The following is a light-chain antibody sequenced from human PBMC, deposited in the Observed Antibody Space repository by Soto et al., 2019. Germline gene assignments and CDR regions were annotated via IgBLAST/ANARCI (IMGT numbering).Light chain of an antibody. J-gene: IGKJ3*01. CDR2: DAS. CDR3: QQLFMYPPT. Sequence: EFVLTQSPGTLSLSPGERATLSCRASQTVRNNYLAWYQQKPGQAPRLLIYDASSRATGIPDRFSGGGSGTDFTLTISRLEPEDFAVYYCQQLFMYPPTFGPGTKVDIK. CDR1: QTVRNNY. V-gene: IGKV3-20*01.